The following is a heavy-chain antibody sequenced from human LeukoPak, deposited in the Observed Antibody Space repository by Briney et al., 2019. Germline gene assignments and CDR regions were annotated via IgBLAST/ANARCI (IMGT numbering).Heavy chain of an antibody. CDR3: ARVHANRRPQKSCGGDCYSPPFDY. D-gene: IGHD2-21*02. V-gene: IGHV1-8*01. CDR2: MNPNSGNT. Sequence: GASVKVSCKASGYTFTSYDINWVRQATGQGLEWMGWMNPNSGNTGYAQKFQGRVTMTRNTSISTAYMELSSLRSEDTAVCYCARVHANRRPQKSCGGDCYSPPFDYWGQGTLVTVSS. J-gene: IGHJ4*02. CDR1: GYTFTSYD.